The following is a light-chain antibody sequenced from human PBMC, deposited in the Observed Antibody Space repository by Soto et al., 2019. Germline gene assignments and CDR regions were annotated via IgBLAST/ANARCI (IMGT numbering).Light chain of an antibody. CDR1: QDINNH. CDR2: DAS. Sequence: DIQMTQSPSSLSASVGDRVTITCQASQDINNHVNWYQQKPGKAPKLLIYDASNLETGVPSRFSGSGSGTDFTFTISSLQPEDIAIYYCQQYDNLPAFGQGTRLEIK. J-gene: IGKJ5*01. CDR3: QQYDNLPA. V-gene: IGKV1-33*01.